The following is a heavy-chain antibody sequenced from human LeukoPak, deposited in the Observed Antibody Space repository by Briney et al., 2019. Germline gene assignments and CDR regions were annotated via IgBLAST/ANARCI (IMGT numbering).Heavy chain of an antibody. CDR3: AKEDV. J-gene: IGHJ6*02. CDR2: ISWNSGSI. CDR1: GFTFDDYA. V-gene: IGHV3-9*01. Sequence: PGGSLRLSCAASGFTFDDYAMHWVRQAPGKGLEWVSGISWNSGSIGYADSVKGRFTISRDNAKNSLYLQMNSLRAEDTALYYCAKEDVWGQGTTVTVSS.